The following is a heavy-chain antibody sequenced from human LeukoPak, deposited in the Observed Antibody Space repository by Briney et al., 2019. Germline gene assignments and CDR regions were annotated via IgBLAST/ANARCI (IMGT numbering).Heavy chain of an antibody. CDR1: GGSISSSSYY. Sequence: SETLSLTCTVSGGSISSSSYYWGWIRQPPGKGLEWIGSIYYSGSTYYNPSLKSRVTISVDRSKNQFSLKLSSMTAADTAVYYCARGVLGDGYIDYWGQGTLVTVSS. CDR2: IYYSGST. V-gene: IGHV4-39*07. J-gene: IGHJ4*02. D-gene: IGHD5-24*01. CDR3: ARGVLGDGYIDY.